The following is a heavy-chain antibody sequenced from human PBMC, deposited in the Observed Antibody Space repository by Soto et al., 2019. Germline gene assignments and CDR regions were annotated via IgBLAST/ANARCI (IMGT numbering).Heavy chain of an antibody. Sequence: ASVKVSCKASGYTFTSYGISWVRQAPGQGLEWMGWISAYNGNTNYAQRLQGRVTMTTDTSTSTAYMELRSLRSDDTAVYYCAKRDITMVRGGHYYGKDVWGQGTTVTVSS. D-gene: IGHD3-10*01. CDR2: ISAYNGNT. J-gene: IGHJ6*02. V-gene: IGHV1-18*01. CDR1: GYTFTSYG. CDR3: AKRDITMVRGGHYYGKDV.